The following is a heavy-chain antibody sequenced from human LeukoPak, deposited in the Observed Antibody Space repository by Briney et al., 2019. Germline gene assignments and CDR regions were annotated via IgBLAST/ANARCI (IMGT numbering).Heavy chain of an antibody. CDR2: IYHSGST. CDR3: ARVSCSSTSCYEDYYFDY. D-gene: IGHD2-2*01. V-gene: IGHV4-38-2*02. Sequence: SETLSLTCTVSGYSISSGYYWGWIRQPPGKGLEWIGSIYHSGSTYYNPSLKSRVTISVDTSKNQFSLKLSSVTAADTAVYYCARVSCSSTSCYEDYYFDYWGQGTLVTVSS. J-gene: IGHJ4*02. CDR1: GYSISSGYY.